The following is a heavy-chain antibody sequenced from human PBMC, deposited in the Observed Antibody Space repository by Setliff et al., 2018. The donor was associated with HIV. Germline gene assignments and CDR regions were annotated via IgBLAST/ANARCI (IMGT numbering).Heavy chain of an antibody. V-gene: IGHV4-39*07. D-gene: IGHD6-19*01. J-gene: IGHJ5*02. CDR3: ARGRGSSPYRWFDP. CDR1: GGSISTSRHY. CDR2: IYYTGST. Sequence: SETLSLTCTVSGGSISTSRHYWGWIRQPPGKGLEWIGSIYYTGSTYYNPSLKSRVTISVDTSKNQFSLKLSSVTAADTAVYYCARGRGSSPYRWFDPWGQGTLVTVSS.